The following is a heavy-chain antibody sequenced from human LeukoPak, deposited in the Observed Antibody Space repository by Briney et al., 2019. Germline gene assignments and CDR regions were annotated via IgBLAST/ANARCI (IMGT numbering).Heavy chain of an antibody. J-gene: IGHJ4*02. Sequence: HGESLKISCKGSGYSFTNYWIGWVRQMPGKGLEGMGIIYPGDSDTRYSPSFQGQVTISADKSINTAYLQWSSLRASDTAMYYCARCSEYSRNFMSRDWGQGTLVTVSS. CDR2: IYPGDSDT. V-gene: IGHV5-51*01. D-gene: IGHD1-26*01. CDR3: ARCSEYSRNFMSRD. CDR1: GYSFTNYW.